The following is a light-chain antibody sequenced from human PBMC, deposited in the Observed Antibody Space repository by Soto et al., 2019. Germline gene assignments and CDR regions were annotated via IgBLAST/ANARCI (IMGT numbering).Light chain of an antibody. CDR1: NSNIGNNY. V-gene: IGLV1-51*01. CDR2: DNN. J-gene: IGLJ2*01. Sequence: QSVLTQPPSVSAAPGQKVTIPCSGSNSNIGNNYVSWYQQLPGTAPRLLIYDNNKRPSGIPDRFSGSKSGTSATLGITGLQTGDEAEYYCGTWDSSLSAVVFGGGTKVTVL. CDR3: GTWDSSLSAVV.